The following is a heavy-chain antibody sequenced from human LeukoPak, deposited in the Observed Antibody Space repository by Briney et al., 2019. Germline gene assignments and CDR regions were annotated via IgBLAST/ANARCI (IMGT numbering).Heavy chain of an antibody. D-gene: IGHD3-9*01. Sequence: SETLSLTCTVSGGSISSYYWSWIRQPPGKGLEWIGYIYYSGSTNYNPSLKSRVTISVDTSKNQFSLKLSSVTAADTAVYYCARGYFDWNHQWDYWGQGTLVTVSS. CDR3: ARGYFDWNHQWDY. J-gene: IGHJ4*02. V-gene: IGHV4-59*08. CDR2: IYYSGST. CDR1: GGSISSYY.